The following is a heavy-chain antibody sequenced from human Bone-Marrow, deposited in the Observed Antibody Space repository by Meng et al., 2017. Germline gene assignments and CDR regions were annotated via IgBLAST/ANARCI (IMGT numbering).Heavy chain of an antibody. CDR1: GFTFSSYA. D-gene: IGHD3-10*01. CDR2: ISYDGSNK. Sequence: GESLKISCAASGFTFSSYAMHWVRQAPGKGLEWVAVISYDGSNKYYADSVKGRFTISRDNSKNTLYLQMNSLRAEDTAVYYCARDKLLWFGESQGPWGQGTLVTVSS. V-gene: IGHV3-30*01. J-gene: IGHJ5*02. CDR3: ARDKLLWFGESQGP.